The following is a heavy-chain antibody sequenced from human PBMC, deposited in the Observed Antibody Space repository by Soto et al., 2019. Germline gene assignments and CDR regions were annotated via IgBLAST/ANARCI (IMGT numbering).Heavy chain of an antibody. J-gene: IGHJ4*02. V-gene: IGHV4-31*03. D-gene: IGHD6-6*01. Sequence: SETLSLTCSVSGGSINTSGYYWSWIRQHPGKALEWIGFIYHNGDTRYNPSLKSRVTISVDTSENKFALKVTSVTAADTAVYYCARLDNDSSSSYSFDSWGRGILVTVSS. CDR3: ARLDNDSSSSYSFDS. CDR1: GGSINTSGYY. CDR2: IYHNGDT.